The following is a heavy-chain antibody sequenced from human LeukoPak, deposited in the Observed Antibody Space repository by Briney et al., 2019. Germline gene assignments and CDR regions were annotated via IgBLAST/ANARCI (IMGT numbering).Heavy chain of an antibody. D-gene: IGHD6-13*01. Sequence: GGSLRLSCAASGFTFSDYFMSWIRQAPGKGLEWVSYISSSGSTIYYADSVKGRFTISRDNAKNSLYLQMNSLTAEDTAVYYCARVVYSSSWQIVYYFDYWGQGTLVTVSS. CDR1: GFTFSDYF. CDR3: ARVVYSSSWQIVYYFDY. J-gene: IGHJ4*02. V-gene: IGHV3-11*04. CDR2: ISSSGSTI.